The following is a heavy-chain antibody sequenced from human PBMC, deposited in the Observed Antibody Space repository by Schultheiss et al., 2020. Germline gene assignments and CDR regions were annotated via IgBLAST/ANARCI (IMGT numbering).Heavy chain of an antibody. Sequence: SETLSLTCTVSGGSISSGGYYWTWIRQPPGKGLEWIGYIYYSGSTNYNPSLKSRVTMSADTSKNQFSLRLTSVTAADTAVYYCARTGLRSGSYLDAFDIWGQGTMVTVSS. J-gene: IGHJ3*02. CDR2: IYYSGST. D-gene: IGHD1-26*01. V-gene: IGHV4-61*08. CDR3: ARTGLRSGSYLDAFDI. CDR1: GGSISSGGYY.